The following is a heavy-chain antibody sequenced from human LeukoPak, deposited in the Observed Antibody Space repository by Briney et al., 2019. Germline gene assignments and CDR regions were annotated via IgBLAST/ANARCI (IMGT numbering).Heavy chain of an antibody. J-gene: IGHJ6*03. CDR3: ARGSKPAALGGYYYYYYMDV. CDR2: MYYSGST. V-gene: IGHV4-59*01. Sequence: PSETLSLTCTVSGGSISSYYWSWIRQPPGKGLEWIGYMYYSGSTNYNPSLKSRVTISVDTSKNQFSLKLSSVTAADTAVYYCARGSKPAALGGYYYYYYMDVWGKGTTVTVSS. D-gene: IGHD2-2*01. CDR1: GGSISSYY.